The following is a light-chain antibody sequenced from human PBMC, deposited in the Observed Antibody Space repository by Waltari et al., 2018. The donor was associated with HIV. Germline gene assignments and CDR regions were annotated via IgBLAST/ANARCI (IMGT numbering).Light chain of an antibody. J-gene: IGKJ4*01. CDR3: QQYKSWPLT. Sequence: EIIMTQSPATLSVTPGERASQSVTSNLAWYQQNPGQAPRLLIYGASTRATGVAARFSGSGSGTDFTLTISSLQSEDFALYYCQQYKSWPLTFGGGTKVEI. CDR2: GAS. V-gene: IGKV3-15*01. CDR1: QSVTSN.